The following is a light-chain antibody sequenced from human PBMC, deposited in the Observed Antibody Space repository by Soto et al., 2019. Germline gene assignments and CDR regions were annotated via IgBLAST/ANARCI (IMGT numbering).Light chain of an antibody. V-gene: IGKV3-20*01. CDR2: GAS. Sequence: EIVLTQSPGTLSLSPGERATLSCRASQSVSNSYLAWYQQKPGQPPRLLIYGASSRATGIPNRFSGSGSGTDFTLTISRLEPEDFAVYYCHQYGGSPLTFGGGTKVDIK. CDR1: QSVSNSY. J-gene: IGKJ4*01. CDR3: HQYGGSPLT.